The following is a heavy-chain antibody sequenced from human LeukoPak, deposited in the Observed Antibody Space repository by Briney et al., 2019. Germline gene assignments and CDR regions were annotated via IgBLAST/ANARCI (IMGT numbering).Heavy chain of an antibody. D-gene: IGHD1-26*01. V-gene: IGHV3-23*01. CDR1: GFTFSSHA. Sequence: GGSLRLSCAASGFTFSSHAMSWVRQAPGKGLEWVSAISTSGGSTYYADSVKGRFTISGDNSKNTLYRQMTSLRAEDTAVYYCAKEPYSGSQLLDYWGQGTLVTVSS. J-gene: IGHJ4*02. CDR2: ISTSGGST. CDR3: AKEPYSGSQLLDY.